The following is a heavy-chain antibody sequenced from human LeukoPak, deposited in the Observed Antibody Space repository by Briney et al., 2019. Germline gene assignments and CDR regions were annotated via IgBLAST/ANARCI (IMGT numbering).Heavy chain of an antibody. D-gene: IGHD3-10*01. CDR3: VIHLVYYGSGNSAY. Sequence: ASVKVSCKVSGYSLTELSMHWVRQAPGRGLEWMGGFDLGKALEGKGRFDPEKDDINSAQKFQGRVTLTEDTSTDTVYMELSSLRSEDTAVYYCVIHLVYYGSGNSAYWGQGTQVTVSS. CDR2: FDLGKALEGKGRFDPEKDDI. V-gene: IGHV1-24*01. J-gene: IGHJ4*02. CDR1: GYSLTELS.